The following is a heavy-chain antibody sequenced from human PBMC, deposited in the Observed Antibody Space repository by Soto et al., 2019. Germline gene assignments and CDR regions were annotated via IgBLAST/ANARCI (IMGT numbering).Heavy chain of an antibody. Sequence: QVQLVESGGGVVQPGRSLRLSCAASGFTFSSYTMHWVRQAPGKGLEWVAVMSHDGSSKYYSDSVKGRFTISRDNSKNTLYLQMNSLRAEDTAVYCCAIGQGWDLLDWYFDLWGRGTLVTVSS. CDR2: MSHDGSSK. CDR3: AIGQGWDLLDWYFDL. J-gene: IGHJ2*01. CDR1: GFTFSSYT. V-gene: IGHV3-30-3*01. D-gene: IGHD1-26*01.